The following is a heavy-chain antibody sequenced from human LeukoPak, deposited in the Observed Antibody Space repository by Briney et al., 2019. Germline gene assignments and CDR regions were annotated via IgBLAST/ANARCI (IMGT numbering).Heavy chain of an antibody. CDR1: GGSISSYY. V-gene: IGHV4-59*06. CDR2: IYYSGST. D-gene: IGHD3-10*01. CDR3: ARDLRVYGSGSYYSSTYDAFDI. J-gene: IGHJ3*02. Sequence: PSETLSLTCTVSGGSISSYYWSWIRQHPGKGLEWIGYIYYSGSTYYNPSLKSRVTISVDTSKNQFSLKLSSVTAADTAVYYCARDLRVYGSGSYYSSTYDAFDIWGQGTMVTVSS.